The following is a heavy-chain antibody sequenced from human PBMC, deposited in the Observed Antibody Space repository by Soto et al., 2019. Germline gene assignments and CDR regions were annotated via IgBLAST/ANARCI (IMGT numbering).Heavy chain of an antibody. J-gene: IGHJ6*03. CDR2: ISWNSCSI. V-gene: IGHV3-9*01. CDR1: GFTFDDYA. CDR3: AKNAGPDYYYYMDV. Sequence: EVQLVESGGGLVQPGRSLRLSCAASGFTFDDYAMHWVRQAPGKGLEWVSGISWNSCSIGYADSVKGRFTISRDNAKNYLYLQMNSLRAEDTALYYCAKNAGPDYYYYMDVWGKGTTVTVAS.